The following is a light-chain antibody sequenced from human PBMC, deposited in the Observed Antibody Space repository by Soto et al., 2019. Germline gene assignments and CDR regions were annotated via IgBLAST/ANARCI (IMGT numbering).Light chain of an antibody. CDR3: SSYAGNTNVV. Sequence: QSVLTQPPSASGSPGQSVTISCTGTSSDVGDYKFVSWYQQHPGKAPKLLIYEVSRRPSGVPDRFSGSKSGNTASLTVSGRQAEDEADYYCSSYAGNTNVVFGGGTKLTVL. V-gene: IGLV2-8*01. CDR1: SSDVGDYKF. J-gene: IGLJ2*01. CDR2: EVS.